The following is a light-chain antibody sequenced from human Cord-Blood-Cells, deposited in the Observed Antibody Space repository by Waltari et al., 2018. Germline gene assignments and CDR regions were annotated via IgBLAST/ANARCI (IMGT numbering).Light chain of an antibody. Sequence: EIGLTQSPGTLSLSPGERATLSCRASQSVSSSYLAWYQQKPGQAPRLLIYGASSRATGIPDRFSGSGSGTDFTLTISSLEPEDFAVYYCQQYGSSPRITFGQGTRLEIK. CDR3: QQYGSSPRIT. V-gene: IGKV3-20*01. J-gene: IGKJ5*01. CDR1: QSVSSSY. CDR2: GAS.